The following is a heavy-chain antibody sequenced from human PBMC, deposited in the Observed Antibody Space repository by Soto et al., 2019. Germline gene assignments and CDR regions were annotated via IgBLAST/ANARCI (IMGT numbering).Heavy chain of an antibody. D-gene: IGHD3-10*01. Sequence: QVQLQESGPGLVKPSQTLSLTCTVSGGSVRRGNYYWSWIRQFPGKGLEWIGYISNSGRTHYNPSLMSRLTIFVDTSKNQFFLELRSVTAADTALYYCARADYATGSYYPDYWGQGTLVTVSS. CDR2: ISNSGRT. J-gene: IGHJ4*02. CDR3: ARADYATGSYYPDY. CDR1: GGSVRRGNYY. V-gene: IGHV4-31*03.